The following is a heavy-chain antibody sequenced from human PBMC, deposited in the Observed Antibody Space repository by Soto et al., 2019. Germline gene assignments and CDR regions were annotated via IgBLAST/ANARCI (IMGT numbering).Heavy chain of an antibody. V-gene: IGHV3-48*01. J-gene: IGHJ4*02. CDR1: GFTFSSYS. D-gene: IGHD3-16*01. Sequence: EVQLVESGGGLVQPGGSLRLSCAASGFTFSSYSMNWVRQAPGKGREWVSYISSSSSTIYYADSVKGRFTISRDNAKNSLYLQMNSLRAEDTAVYYCARALDLGESTCGGQGTLVTVSS. CDR3: ARALDLGESTC. CDR2: ISSSSSTI.